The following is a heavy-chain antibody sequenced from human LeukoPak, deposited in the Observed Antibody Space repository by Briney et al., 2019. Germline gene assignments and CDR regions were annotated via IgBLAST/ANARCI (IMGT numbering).Heavy chain of an antibody. CDR3: AGGLGYCSSTSCYTFDY. Sequence: GGSLRLSCAASGFTFSSYSMNWVRQAPGKGLEWVSYISSSSSTIYYADSVKGRFTISRDNAKNSLYLQMNSLRAEDTAVYYCAGGLGYCSSTSCYTFDYWGQGTLVTVSS. CDR1: GFTFSSYS. CDR2: ISSSSSTI. V-gene: IGHV3-48*01. D-gene: IGHD2-2*01. J-gene: IGHJ4*02.